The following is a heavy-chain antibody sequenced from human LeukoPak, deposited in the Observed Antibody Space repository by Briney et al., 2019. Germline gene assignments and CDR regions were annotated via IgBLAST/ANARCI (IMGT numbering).Heavy chain of an antibody. V-gene: IGHV1-18*01. CDR2: ISAYSGDT. CDR1: GYIFSSYG. Sequence: ASVKVSCKASGYIFSSYGINWVRQAPGQGLVWMGWISAYSGDTNYAQKFQGRVTMTTDTSTSTAYMELRSLRSDDTAVYYCARGQCSGATCYSHQYYFDYWGQGTLVTVSS. D-gene: IGHD2-15*01. J-gene: IGHJ4*02. CDR3: ARGQCSGATCYSHQYYFDY.